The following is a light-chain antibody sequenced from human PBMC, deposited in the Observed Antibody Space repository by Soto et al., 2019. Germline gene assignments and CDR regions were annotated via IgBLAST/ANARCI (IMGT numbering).Light chain of an antibody. CDR1: QSVSSY. CDR3: QQRSNWPLVT. Sequence: EIVLTQSPATLSLSPVERATLSCRASQSVSSYLAWYQQKPGQAPRLLIYDASNRATGIPARFSGSGSGTDFTLTISSLEPEDFAVYYCQQRSNWPLVTFGQGTRLEI. CDR2: DAS. J-gene: IGKJ5*01. V-gene: IGKV3-11*01.